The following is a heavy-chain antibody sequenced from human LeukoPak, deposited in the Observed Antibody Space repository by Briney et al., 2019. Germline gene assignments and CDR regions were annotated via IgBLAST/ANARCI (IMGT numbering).Heavy chain of an antibody. J-gene: IGHJ4*02. V-gene: IGHV3-30*02. Sequence: PGGSLRLSCAASGFTFSSYGMHWVRQAPGKGLEWVAFIRYDGSNKYYADSVKGRFTISRDNSKNTLYLQMNSLRAEDMAVYYCAKSKGYYYDSSGYSGRFFDYWGQGTLVTVSS. CDR1: GFTFSSYG. CDR2: IRYDGSNK. CDR3: AKSKGYYYDSSGYSGRFFDY. D-gene: IGHD3-22*01.